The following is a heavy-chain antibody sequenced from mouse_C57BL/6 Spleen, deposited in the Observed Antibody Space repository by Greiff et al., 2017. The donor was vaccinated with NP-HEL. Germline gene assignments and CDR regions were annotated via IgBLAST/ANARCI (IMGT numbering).Heavy chain of an antibody. V-gene: IGHV1-69*01. Sequence: QVQLKQPGAELVMPGASVKLSCKASGYTFTSYWMHWVKQRPGQGLEWIGEIDPSDSYTNYNQKFKGKSTLTVDKSSSTAYMQLSSLTSEDSAVYYCARRGAPGYFEVWGTGTTVTVSS. CDR3: ARRGAPGYFEV. J-gene: IGHJ1*03. CDR1: GYTFTSYW. CDR2: IDPSDSYT.